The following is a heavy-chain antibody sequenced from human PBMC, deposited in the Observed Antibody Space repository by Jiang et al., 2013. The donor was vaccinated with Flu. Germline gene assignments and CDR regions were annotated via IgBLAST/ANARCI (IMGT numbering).Heavy chain of an antibody. CDR1: GDSMRSGGYY. V-gene: IGHV4-31*03. CDR2: VYYSGTT. Sequence: GSGLVKPSQTLSLTCTVSGDSMRSGGYYWAWIRQYPGKGLEWIGYVYYSGTTYYNPSLESRITIAVDTSKSQFSLNLSSVTASDTAVYYCAREVGDCSGGSCYFYSGMDVWGQGTTVTVS. D-gene: IGHD2-15*01. CDR3: AREVGDCSGGSCYFYSGMDV. J-gene: IGHJ6*02.